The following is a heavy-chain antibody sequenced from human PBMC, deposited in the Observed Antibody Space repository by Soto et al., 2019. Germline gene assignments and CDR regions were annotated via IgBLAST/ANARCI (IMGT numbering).Heavy chain of an antibody. Sequence: PGESLKISCKGSGYSFTSYWIGWVRQMPGKGLEWMGIIYPGDSDTRYSPSFQGQVTISADKSISTAYLQWSSLKASDTAMYYCARVSTTASYYYYGMGVWGQGTTVTVSS. CDR2: IYPGDSDT. D-gene: IGHD4-17*01. CDR3: ARVSTTASYYYYGMGV. V-gene: IGHV5-51*01. CDR1: GYSFTSYW. J-gene: IGHJ6*02.